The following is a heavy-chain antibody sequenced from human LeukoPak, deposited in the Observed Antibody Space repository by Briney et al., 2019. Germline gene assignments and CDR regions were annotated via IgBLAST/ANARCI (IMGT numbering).Heavy chain of an antibody. CDR2: ISGSGASA. V-gene: IGHV3-23*01. Sequence: GGSLRLSCAASGFTFSSYAITWVRQAPGKGLEWVSTISGSGASAYYADSVKGRFTISRDNSKNTLYLQMNSLRAEDTAVYYCAKDHRGYAWELPNDAFDVWGQGTVVTVSS. CDR3: AKDHRGYAWELPNDAFDV. J-gene: IGHJ3*01. CDR1: GFTFSSYA. D-gene: IGHD1-26*01.